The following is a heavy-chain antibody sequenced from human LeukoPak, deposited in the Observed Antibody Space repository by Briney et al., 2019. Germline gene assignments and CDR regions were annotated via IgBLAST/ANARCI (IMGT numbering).Heavy chain of an antibody. D-gene: IGHD1-1*01. V-gene: IGHV3-48*01. Sequence: GGSLRLSCAASGFTFSSYSMNWVRQAPGKGLEWVSYISSSSSTIYYADSVKGRFTISRDNAKNSLYLQMNSLRAEDTAVYYCARAVPLLYYMDVWGKGTTATISS. CDR3: ARAVPLLYYMDV. J-gene: IGHJ6*03. CDR2: ISSSSSTI. CDR1: GFTFSSYS.